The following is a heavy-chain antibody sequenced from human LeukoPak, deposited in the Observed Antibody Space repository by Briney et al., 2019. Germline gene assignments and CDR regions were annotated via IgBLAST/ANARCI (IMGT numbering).Heavy chain of an antibody. D-gene: IGHD2-2*01. CDR3: ALDLGYCSSTSCYWVGWFDP. CDR2: ISAYNGNT. J-gene: IGHJ5*02. CDR1: GYTFTSYG. Sequence: ASVKVSCKASGYTFTSYGISWVRQAPGQGLEWMGWISAYNGNTNYAQRLQGRVTMTTDTSTSAAYMELRGLRSDDTAVYYCALDLGYCSSTSCYWVGWFDPWGQGTLVTVSS. V-gene: IGHV1-18*01.